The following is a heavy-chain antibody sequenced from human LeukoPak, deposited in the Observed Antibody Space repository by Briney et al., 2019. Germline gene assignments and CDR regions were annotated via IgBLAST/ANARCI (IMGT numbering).Heavy chain of an antibody. J-gene: IGHJ4*02. CDR3: ARGVQGWNFDY. V-gene: IGHV1-69*13. CDR1: GGTFSSYA. CDR2: IIPIFGTA. D-gene: IGHD6-19*01. Sequence: ASVKVSCKASGGTFSSYAISWVRQAPGQGLEWMGGIIPIFGTANYAQKFQGGVTITADESTSTAYMELSSLRSEDTAVYYCARGVQGWNFDYWGQGTLVTVSS.